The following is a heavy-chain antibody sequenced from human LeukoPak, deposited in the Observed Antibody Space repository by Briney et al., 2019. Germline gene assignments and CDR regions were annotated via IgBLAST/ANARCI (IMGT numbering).Heavy chain of an antibody. J-gene: IGHJ4*02. V-gene: IGHV3-23*01. CDR2: ISDSGRSP. CDR1: GFTFNIYA. CDR3: ARHDSFIPY. Sequence: GGSLRLSCAASGFTFNIYAMSWVRQAPGKGLEWVSGISDSGRSPYYTESVKGRFTISRDNSKNTVYLQMNNLGVDDTATYSCARHDSFIPYWGQGILVTVSS. D-gene: IGHD5-18*01.